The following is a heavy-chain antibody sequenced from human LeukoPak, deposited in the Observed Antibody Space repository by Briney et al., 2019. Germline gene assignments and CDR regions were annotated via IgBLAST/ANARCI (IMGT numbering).Heavy chain of an antibody. V-gene: IGHV1-18*01. D-gene: IGHD2-21*02. CDR3: ARVHIVVVTAIGFDY. J-gene: IGHJ4*02. CDR2: ISAYNGNT. CDR1: GYTFTSYG. Sequence: ASVKVSCKASGYTFTSYGISWVRQAPGQGLEWMGWISAYNGNTNYAQKLQGRVTMTTDTSTSTAYMEVRSLRSDDTAVYYCARVHIVVVTAIGFDYWGQGTLVTVSS.